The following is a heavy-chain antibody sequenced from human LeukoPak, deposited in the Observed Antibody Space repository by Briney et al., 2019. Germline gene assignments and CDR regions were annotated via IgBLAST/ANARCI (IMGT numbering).Heavy chain of an antibody. J-gene: IGHJ4*02. CDR1: GFTFSDYY. Sequence: GGSLRLSCAVSGFTFSDYYMSWIRQAPGKGLEWVSYISSSGTTIYYADSVKGRFTISRDNAKNSLYLQMNSLRAEDTAVYYCARDMYAYDYVWGSYRYFDYWGQGTLVTVSS. CDR2: ISSSGTTI. V-gene: IGHV3-11*01. CDR3: ARDMYAYDYVWGSYRYFDY. D-gene: IGHD3-16*02.